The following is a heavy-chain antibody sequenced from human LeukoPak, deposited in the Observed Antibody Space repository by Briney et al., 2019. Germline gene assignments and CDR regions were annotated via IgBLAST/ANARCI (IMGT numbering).Heavy chain of an antibody. CDR2: ISWNSGTI. Sequence: HPGGSLRLSCAASGFTFDDYAMHWVRQAPGKGLEWVSGISWNSGTIGYADSVKGRFTISRDNAKNSLYLQMNSLRAEDTALYYCAKLGIAVDWTYWYFDLWGRGTLVTVSS. D-gene: IGHD6-19*01. CDR3: AKLGIAVDWTYWYFDL. CDR1: GFTFDDYA. J-gene: IGHJ2*01. V-gene: IGHV3-9*01.